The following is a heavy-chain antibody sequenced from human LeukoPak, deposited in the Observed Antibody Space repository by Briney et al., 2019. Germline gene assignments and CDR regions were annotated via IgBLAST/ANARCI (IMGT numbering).Heavy chain of an antibody. D-gene: IGHD6-19*01. V-gene: IGHV3-48*01. CDR3: ASDNTYSSGWFGY. J-gene: IGHJ5*01. Sequence: PGGSLRLSCAASGFTFSSYSMNWVRQAPGKGLEWVSYISSSSSTIYYADSVKGRFTISRDNAKNSLYLQMNSLRAEDTAVYYCASDNTYSSGWFGYWGQGTLVTVSS. CDR2: ISSSSSTI. CDR1: GFTFSSYS.